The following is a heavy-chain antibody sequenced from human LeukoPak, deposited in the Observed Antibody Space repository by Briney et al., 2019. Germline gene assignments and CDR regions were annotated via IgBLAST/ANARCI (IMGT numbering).Heavy chain of an antibody. Sequence: SETLSLTCTVSGYSINSGYYWGWIRQPPGKGLEWIGSIYHSGSTYYNPSLKSRVTISVDTSKNQFSLKLSSVTAADTAVYYCARDTDWNFLSWGQGTLVTVSS. J-gene: IGHJ5*02. CDR1: GYSINSGYY. D-gene: IGHD1-7*01. CDR3: ARDTDWNFLS. V-gene: IGHV4-38-2*02. CDR2: IYHSGST.